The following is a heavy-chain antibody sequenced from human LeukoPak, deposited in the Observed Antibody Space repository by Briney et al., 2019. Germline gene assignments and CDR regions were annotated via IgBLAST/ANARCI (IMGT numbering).Heavy chain of an antibody. J-gene: IGHJ5*02. CDR2: ISGYNGNT. Sequence: ASVKVSCKASGYTFTSYGISWVRQAPGQGLEWMGWISGYNGNTNYAQKLQGRVPMTTDTSTSTAYMELRSLRSDDTAVYYCAREDRHMNWFDPWGQGTLVTVSS. V-gene: IGHV1-18*01. CDR1: GYTFTSYG. CDR3: AREDRHMNWFDP.